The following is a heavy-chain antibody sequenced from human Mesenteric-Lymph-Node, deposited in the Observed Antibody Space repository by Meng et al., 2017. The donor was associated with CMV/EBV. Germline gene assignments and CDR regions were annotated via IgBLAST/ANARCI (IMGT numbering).Heavy chain of an antibody. CDR2: IYYSGST. CDR1: GGSISSGGDY. D-gene: IGHD3-22*01. Sequence: TVAGGSISSGGDYWSWIRQHPGEGLEWIGYIYYSGSTYYNPSLKSRVTISVDTPKNQFSLKLSSVTAADTAVYYCARDSSGYMNFDYWGQGTLVTISS. J-gene: IGHJ4*02. CDR3: ARDSSGYMNFDY. V-gene: IGHV4-31*03.